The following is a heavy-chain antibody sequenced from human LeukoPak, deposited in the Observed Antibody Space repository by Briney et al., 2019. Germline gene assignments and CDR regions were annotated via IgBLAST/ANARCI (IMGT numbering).Heavy chain of an antibody. Sequence: PGGSLRLSCAASGFTLSNGMSWVRQPPGKGLEWGAAFSGNGDSTYYTDPVKGRFTISRDNSKHTLYLQMNSLRAGDTAVYYCATWAMAMTDWWGQGRLVTVSS. D-gene: IGHD2-21*01. CDR1: GFTLSNG. V-gene: IGHV3-23*01. CDR2: FSGNGDST. J-gene: IGHJ4*02. CDR3: ATWAMAMTDW.